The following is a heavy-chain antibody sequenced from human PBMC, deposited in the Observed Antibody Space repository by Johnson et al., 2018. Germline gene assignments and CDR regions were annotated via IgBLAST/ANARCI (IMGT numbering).Heavy chain of an antibody. CDR2: ISGTSNYV. J-gene: IGHJ6*02. Sequence: VQLVQSGGGLVKAGGSLRLSCAASEFTFNSYSMNWVRQAPGKGLEWVSCISGTSNYVYYAYAVQGRFTISRDNAKNSLYLQMNSLRVEDTAVYYCARERGDHINKYYYYGMDVWGQGTTVTVSS. V-gene: IGHV3-21*01. CDR3: ARERGDHINKYYYYGMDV. CDR1: EFTFNSYS. D-gene: IGHD4-17*01.